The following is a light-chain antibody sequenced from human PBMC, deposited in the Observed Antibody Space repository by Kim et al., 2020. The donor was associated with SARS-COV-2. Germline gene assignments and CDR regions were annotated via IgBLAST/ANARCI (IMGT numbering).Light chain of an antibody. V-gene: IGLV3-19*01. CDR2: GKN. CDR1: SLRSYY. Sequence: LGQTVRITCQGDSLRSYYASWYQQKPGQAPVLVIYGKNNRPSGIPDRFSGSSSGNTASLTITGAQAEDEADYYCNSRDSSGNDWVFGGGTQLTVL. CDR3: NSRDSSGNDWV. J-gene: IGLJ3*02.